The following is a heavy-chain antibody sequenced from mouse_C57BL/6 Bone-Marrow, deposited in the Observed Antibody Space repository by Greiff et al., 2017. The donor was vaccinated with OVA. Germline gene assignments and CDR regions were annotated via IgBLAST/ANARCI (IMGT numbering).Heavy chain of an antibody. CDR2: IDPSDSYT. V-gene: IGHV1-69*01. CDR3: ASYYGNY. J-gene: IGHJ2*01. Sequence: VQLQQPGAELVMPGASVKLSCKASGYTFTSYWMHWVKQRPGPGLEWIGEIDPSDSYTNYNQKFKGKSTLTVDKSSSTAYMQLSSLTSEDAAVYYCASYYGNYWGQGTTLTVSS. CDR1: GYTFTSYW. D-gene: IGHD2-1*01.